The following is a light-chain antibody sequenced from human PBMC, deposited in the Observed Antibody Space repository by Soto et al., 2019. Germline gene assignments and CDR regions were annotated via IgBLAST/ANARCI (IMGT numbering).Light chain of an antibody. CDR3: QQYGSSLFT. V-gene: IGKV3-20*01. CDR1: ESISSSY. CDR2: GAS. J-gene: IGKJ3*01. Sequence: EIVLTQSPGTLSLSPGERATLSCRATESISSSYLAWYQQKPGQAPRVLIYGASIRATGIPERFSGGGSGTDFTLIITRLEPEDFAVYYCQQYGSSLFTFGPGTKVDIK.